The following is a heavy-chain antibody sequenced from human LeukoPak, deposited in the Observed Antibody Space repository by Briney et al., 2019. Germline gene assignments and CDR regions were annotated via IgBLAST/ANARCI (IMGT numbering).Heavy chain of an antibody. CDR1: GFTFNSYG. CDR2: ISGSGGST. J-gene: IGHJ2*01. Sequence: GGSLRLSCAASGFTFNSYGMHWVRQAPGKGLEWVSAISGSGGSTYYADSVKGRFTISRDNSKNTLYLQMNSLRAEDTAVYYCAKVDSSGYTDWYFDLWGRGTLVTVSS. CDR3: AKVDSSGYTDWYFDL. D-gene: IGHD3-22*01. V-gene: IGHV3-23*01.